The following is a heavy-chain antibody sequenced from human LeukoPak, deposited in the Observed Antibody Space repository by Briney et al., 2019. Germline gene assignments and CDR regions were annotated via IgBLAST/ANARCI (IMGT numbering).Heavy chain of an antibody. Sequence: SETLSLTCTVSGGSISSSSYYWGWIRQPPGKGLEWIGYIYYSGSTYYNPSLKSRVTISVDTSKNQFSLKLSSVTAADTAVYYCARDSHIAAAGTFDYWGQGTLVTVSS. J-gene: IGHJ4*02. CDR2: IYYSGST. V-gene: IGHV4-31*03. D-gene: IGHD6-13*01. CDR1: GGSISSSSYY. CDR3: ARDSHIAAAGTFDY.